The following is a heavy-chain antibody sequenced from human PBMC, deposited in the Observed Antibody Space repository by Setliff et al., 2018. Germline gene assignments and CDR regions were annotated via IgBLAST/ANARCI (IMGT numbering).Heavy chain of an antibody. Sequence: SETLSLTCSVSGDSINRNIYYWSWVRQPAGKGLEWVGHIHSSGRTNYNPSLKSRVAMSIDTSKNQFSLKLNSVTAADMAVYYCAREQWLDPPGYYYMDVWAKGTTVTVSS. V-gene: IGHV4-61*09. D-gene: IGHD6-19*01. CDR2: IHSSGRT. CDR1: GDSINRNIYY. CDR3: AREQWLDPPGYYYMDV. J-gene: IGHJ6*03.